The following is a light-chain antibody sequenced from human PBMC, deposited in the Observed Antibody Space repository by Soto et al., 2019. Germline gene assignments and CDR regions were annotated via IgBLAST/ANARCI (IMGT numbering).Light chain of an antibody. CDR3: QQYGSSTWT. V-gene: IGKV3-20*01. Sequence: EIVLTQSPGTLSLSPGERATLSCRASQSVSSTYLAWYRQKPGQAPRLLIYGASSRATGIPDRFSGSGSGTDFTLTISSLEPADFAVYYCQQYGSSTWTFGQGTKVE. J-gene: IGKJ1*01. CDR1: QSVSSTY. CDR2: GAS.